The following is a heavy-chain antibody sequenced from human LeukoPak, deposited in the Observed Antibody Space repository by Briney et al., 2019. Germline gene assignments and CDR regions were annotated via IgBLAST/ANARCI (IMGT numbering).Heavy chain of an antibody. D-gene: IGHD1-1*01. Sequence: GSLRLSCTASGFTFGDHAMSWVRQAPGKGPEWVGFIRSKAYRGTTEYAASVKGRFSISRDDSESIVYLQMNSLKTEDTAVSYCTRGPMQLWLHNGMDVWGQGTTVTVSS. CDR1: GFTFGDHA. V-gene: IGHV3-49*04. CDR2: IRSKAYRGTT. CDR3: TRGPMQLWLHNGMDV. J-gene: IGHJ6*02.